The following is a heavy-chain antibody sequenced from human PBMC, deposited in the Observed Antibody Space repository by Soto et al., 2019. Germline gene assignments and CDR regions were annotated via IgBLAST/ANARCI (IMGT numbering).Heavy chain of an antibody. V-gene: IGHV4-31*03. J-gene: IGHJ4*02. CDR2: IYYSGST. CDR1: GGSISSGGYY. D-gene: IGHD5-12*01. CDR3: ARGVEMATIGGIDY. Sequence: QVQLQESGPGLVKPSQTLSLTCTVSGGSISSGGYYWSWIRQHPGKGLEWIGYIYYSGSTYYNPSLKSRVTISVDTSKNQCSLKLSSVTAADTAVYYCARGVEMATIGGIDYWGQGTLVTVSS.